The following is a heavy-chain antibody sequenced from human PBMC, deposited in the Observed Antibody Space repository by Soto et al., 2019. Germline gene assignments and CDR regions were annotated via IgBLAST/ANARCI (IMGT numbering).Heavy chain of an antibody. CDR2: INAGNGDT. CDR3: ARLQSYNFWSGSYHTPYHFDT. D-gene: IGHD3-3*01. CDR1: GYTFTSYA. V-gene: IGHV1-3*01. J-gene: IGHJ4*02. Sequence: QVQLVQSGAEVKKPGASVKVSCRASGYTFTSYAIHWVRQAPGQRLEWMGWINAGNGDTKYSQKFQDRVSITRDTSATPAFVELSSLISDDTAVYYCARLQSYNFWSGSYHTPYHFDTWGQGTLVVVSS.